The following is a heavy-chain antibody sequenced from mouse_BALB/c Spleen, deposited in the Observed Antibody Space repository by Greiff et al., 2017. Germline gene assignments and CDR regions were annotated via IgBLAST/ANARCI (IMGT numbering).Heavy chain of an antibody. Sequence: EVMLVESGGGLVQPGGSLKLSCAASGFTFSDYYMYWVRQTPEKRLEWVATISDGGSYTYYPDSVKGRFTISRDNAKNNLYLQMSSLKSEDTAMYYCARGPSNYYAMDYWGQGTSVTVSS. CDR3: ARGPSNYYAMDY. J-gene: IGHJ4*01. CDR1: GFTFSDYY. CDR2: ISDGGSYT. D-gene: IGHD4-1*01. V-gene: IGHV5-4*02.